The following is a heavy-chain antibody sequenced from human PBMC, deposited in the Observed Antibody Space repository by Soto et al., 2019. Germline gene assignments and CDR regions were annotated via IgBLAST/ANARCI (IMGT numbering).Heavy chain of an antibody. CDR2: ISTNSGNT. CDR3: VRERLHAYDF. Sequence: QVQLVQSGAEVKKPGASVKVSCKTSGYTFTSSGISWVRQAPGQGLEWMGWISTNSGNTNYAQKLQGRVTLTTDTSTSTVYFELRSLTSDYTAVYFCVRERLHAYDFWAQGTMVTVSS. J-gene: IGHJ3*01. CDR1: GYTFTSSG. V-gene: IGHV1-18*01.